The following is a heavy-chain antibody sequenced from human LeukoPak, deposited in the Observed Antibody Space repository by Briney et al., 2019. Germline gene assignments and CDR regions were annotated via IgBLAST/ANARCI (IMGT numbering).Heavy chain of an antibody. CDR1: GFTLSSYA. D-gene: IGHD3-16*01. CDR2: ISGSGGST. V-gene: IGHV3-23*01. J-gene: IGHJ4*02. CDR3: AKLRAGGAYYFDY. Sequence: GGSLRLSCAASGFTLSSYAMSWVRQAPGKGLEWVSAISGSGGSTYCADSVKGRFTISRDNSKNTLYLQMNSLRAEDTAVYYCAKLRAGGAYYFDYWGQGTLVAVSS.